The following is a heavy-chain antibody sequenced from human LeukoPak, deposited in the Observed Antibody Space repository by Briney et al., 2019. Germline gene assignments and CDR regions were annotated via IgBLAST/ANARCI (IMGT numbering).Heavy chain of an antibody. CDR1: GGSISSRHYY. D-gene: IGHD3-10*01. CDR3: ARQISDYYYYYIDV. V-gene: IGHV4-39*01. CDR2: IYYSGTT. J-gene: IGHJ6*03. Sequence: PSETLSLTCSVSGGSISSRHYYWGWIRRPPGKGLEWIGTIYYSGTTYYNPSLESRVTISEDTSKNQFSLTLRSVTAADTAVYYCARQISDYYYYYIDVWGKGTTVTVSS.